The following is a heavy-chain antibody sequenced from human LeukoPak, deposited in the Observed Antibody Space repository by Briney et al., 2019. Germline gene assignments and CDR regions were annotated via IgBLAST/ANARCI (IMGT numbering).Heavy chain of an antibody. V-gene: IGHV1-69*04. J-gene: IGHJ4*02. Sequence: GASVKVSCKASGGTFSSYAISWVRQAPGQGLEWMGRIIPILGIANYAQKFQGRVTITADKSTSTAYMELSSLRSEDTAVYYCARDIVAPGICFDYWGLGTLVTVSS. CDR3: ARDIVAPGICFDY. CDR2: IIPILGIA. D-gene: IGHD6-13*01. CDR1: GGTFSSYA.